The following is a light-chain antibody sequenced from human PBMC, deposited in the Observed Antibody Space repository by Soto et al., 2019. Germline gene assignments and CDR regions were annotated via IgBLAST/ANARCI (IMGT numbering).Light chain of an antibody. V-gene: IGKV4-1*01. J-gene: IGKJ2*01. Sequence: DIVMTQSPEYLAVSLGERATINCKSSQSVLYSSINKNHLAWYQQKPGQPPKLLIYWASTRESGVPDRFSGSGSGTEITLTISSLQVEDVAVYYCQQYYSPPYTFGQGTKLEIK. CDR1: QSVLYSSINKNH. CDR2: WAS. CDR3: QQYYSPPYT.